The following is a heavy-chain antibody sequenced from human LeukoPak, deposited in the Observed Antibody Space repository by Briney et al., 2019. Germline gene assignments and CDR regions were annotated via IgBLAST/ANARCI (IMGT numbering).Heavy chain of an antibody. V-gene: IGHV4-39*07. Sequence: SETLSLTCTVSGGSISSSSYYWGWIRQPPGKGLEWIGSIYYSGSTYYNPSLKSRVTISVDTSKNQFSLELSSVTAADTAVYYCARDPSVSDAFDIWGQGTMVTVSS. CDR1: GGSISSSSYY. J-gene: IGHJ3*02. CDR3: ARDPSVSDAFDI. CDR2: IYYSGST.